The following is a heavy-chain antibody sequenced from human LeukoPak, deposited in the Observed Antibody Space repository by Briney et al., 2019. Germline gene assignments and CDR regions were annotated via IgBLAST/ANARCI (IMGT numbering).Heavy chain of an antibody. D-gene: IGHD3-22*01. J-gene: IGHJ4*02. V-gene: IGHV3-30-3*01. CDR1: GFTFSSYA. CDR3: ARGLLPGRYDSSGYYLPHY. Sequence: GGSLRLSCAASGFTFSSYAMHWVRQAPGKGLEWVAVISYDGSNKYYADSVKGRFTISRDNSKNTLYLQTNSLRAEDTAVYYCARGLLPGRYDSSGYYLPHYWGQGTLVTVSS. CDR2: ISYDGSNK.